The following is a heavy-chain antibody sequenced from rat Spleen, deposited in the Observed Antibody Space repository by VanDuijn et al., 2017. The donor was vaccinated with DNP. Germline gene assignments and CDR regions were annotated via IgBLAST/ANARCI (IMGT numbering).Heavy chain of an antibody. CDR3: AIQLGVFDY. D-gene: IGHD5-1*01. V-gene: IGHV3-3*01. CDR1: GYSITSNHK. J-gene: IGHJ2*01. CDR2: IDNAGST. Sequence: EVQLQESGPGLVKLSQSLSLTCSVTGYSITSNHKWTWIRKFPGNDLEWMGYIDNAGSTNYNPSLKSRFSITRATSNNQFFLQVNSVRNEDTATYYCAIQLGVFDYWGQGVMVIVSS.